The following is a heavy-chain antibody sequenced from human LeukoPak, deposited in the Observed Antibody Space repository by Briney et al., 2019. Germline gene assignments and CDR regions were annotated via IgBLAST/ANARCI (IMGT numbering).Heavy chain of an antibody. CDR3: ARVFSDYGDYVGADY. CDR2: IIPILGIA. V-gene: IGHV1-69*04. J-gene: IGHJ4*02. D-gene: IGHD4-17*01. Sequence: ASVKVSCKASGYTFNRYAITWVRQVPGQGLEWRGRIIPILGIANYAQKFQGRVTITADKSTSTAYMELSSLRSEDTAVYYCARVFSDYGDYVGADYWGQGTLVTVSS. CDR1: GYTFNRYA.